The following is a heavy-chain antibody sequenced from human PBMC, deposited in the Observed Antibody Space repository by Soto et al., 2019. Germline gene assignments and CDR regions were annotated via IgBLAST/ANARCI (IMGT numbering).Heavy chain of an antibody. Sequence: SETLSLTCTVSGYSISSGYYWSWIRQTPGKGLEWIGSISHSGTSFYNPSLRSRVTISMGTSNNHFSLKLNSLTATDTAVYYCARVYPSSINYDFWSGYYTGGFDPWGQGTLVTVSS. V-gene: IGHV4-38-2*02. CDR1: GYSISSGYY. J-gene: IGHJ5*02. D-gene: IGHD3-3*01. CDR2: ISHSGTS. CDR3: ARVYPSSINYDFWSGYYTGGFDP.